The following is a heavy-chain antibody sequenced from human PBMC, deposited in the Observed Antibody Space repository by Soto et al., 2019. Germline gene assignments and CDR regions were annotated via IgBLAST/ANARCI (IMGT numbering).Heavy chain of an antibody. CDR3: AGPLMGRYRFFDS. J-gene: IGHJ4*02. Sequence: EVQLVESGGGLVQPGGSLRLSCAASGFTFSSYWMSWVRQAPGKGLEWVANIKQDGSEKYYVDCVQGRFTISRNNAKNSRDLQMNSLGAKDTAVYYCAGPLMGRYRFFDSWGQGTLVTVSS. D-gene: IGHD3-16*02. CDR2: IKQDGSEK. CDR1: GFTFSSYW. V-gene: IGHV3-7*01.